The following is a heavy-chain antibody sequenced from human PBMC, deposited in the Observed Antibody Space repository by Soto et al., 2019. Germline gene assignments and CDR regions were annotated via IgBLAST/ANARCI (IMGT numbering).Heavy chain of an antibody. CDR3: AKDLQFSGSLSAQTFDY. V-gene: IGHV3-23*01. CDR2: ITGSGDST. D-gene: IGHD6-19*01. Sequence: EVQLLESGGGLVQPGGSLRLSCAVSGFTFSSHAMSWVRQAPGMGLECVSSITGSGDSTYYADSVKGRFTISIDKSKSTLYLQMNSLRAQDTAVYYCAKDLQFSGSLSAQTFDYGGQGTQVTVAS. CDR1: GFTFSSHA. J-gene: IGHJ4*02.